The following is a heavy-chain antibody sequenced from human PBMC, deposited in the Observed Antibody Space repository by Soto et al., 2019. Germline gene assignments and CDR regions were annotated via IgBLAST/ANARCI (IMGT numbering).Heavy chain of an antibody. CDR1: GGTFNNYA. J-gene: IGHJ4*02. CDR2: IIPIIGTA. Sequence: QVQLVQSGAEVKKPGSSVKVSCKASGGTFNNYAISWVRQAPGQGLEWMGGIIPIIGTADYAHKFQGRLAISADEYTGTTLVELSSLRSEDTALYCSARGGVDVVATSDFDYWGQGTLVTVSS. CDR3: ARGGVDVVATSDFDY. D-gene: IGHD5-12*01. V-gene: IGHV1-69*01.